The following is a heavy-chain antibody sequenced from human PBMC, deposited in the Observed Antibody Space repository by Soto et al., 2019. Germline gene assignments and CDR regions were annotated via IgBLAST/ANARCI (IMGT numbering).Heavy chain of an antibody. CDR3: AKANYYDSGGYALGSHWYFDL. D-gene: IGHD3-22*01. V-gene: IGHV1-18*01. CDR2: ISAYNGRT. CDR1: GYVFSSYG. Sequence: QAQLVQSGPELKKPGASVKISCEASGYVFSSYGVSWVRQAPGQGLEWMGWISAYNGRTKNAQKFQGRVTMTTIDTSTSAAHMELKNLTSDDTAVYYCAKANYYDSGGYALGSHWYFDLWGRGTLVTVSS. J-gene: IGHJ2*01.